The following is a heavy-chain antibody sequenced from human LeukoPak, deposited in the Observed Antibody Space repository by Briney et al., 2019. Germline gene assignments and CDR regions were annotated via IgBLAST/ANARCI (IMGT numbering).Heavy chain of an antibody. J-gene: IGHJ4*02. CDR3: ARDGFCSRASCFDY. V-gene: IGHV3-23*01. CDR2: ISADGTRA. Sequence: GGSLRLSCAASGFTFSSYAMDWVRQTPGMGLEWVSAISADGTRAYYADSVKGRFTFSRDNSKNTLYLQMNNLRAEDTAVYYCARDGFCSRASCFDYWGQGTLVTVSS. CDR1: GFTFSSYA. D-gene: IGHD2-2*01.